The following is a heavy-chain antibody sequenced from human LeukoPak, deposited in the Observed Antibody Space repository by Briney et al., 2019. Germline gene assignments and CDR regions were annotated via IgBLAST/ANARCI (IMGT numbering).Heavy chain of an antibody. CDR3: ARNFHRRLYDSSGYYPY. Sequence: GGSLRLSCAASGFTFSNHAMSWVRQAPGKGLEWVSSISTSGAYTYYADSVKGRFTISRDNSKNSLYLQMNSLRAEDTAVYYCARNFHRRLYDSSGYYPYGGQGTLVNVSS. J-gene: IGHJ4*02. CDR1: GFTFSNHA. CDR2: ISTSGAYT. V-gene: IGHV3-23*01. D-gene: IGHD3-22*01.